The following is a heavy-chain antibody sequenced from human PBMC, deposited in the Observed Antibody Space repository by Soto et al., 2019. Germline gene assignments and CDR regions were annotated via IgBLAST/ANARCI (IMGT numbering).Heavy chain of an antibody. CDR1: GGSVSSSTYY. CDR3: ARHHGTYYDAFDI. J-gene: IGHJ3*02. CDR2: FYYSGST. D-gene: IGHD1-1*01. Sequence: QLQLQESGPGLVKPSETLSLTCTVAGGSVSSSTYYWGWIRQPPGKGLEWIATFYYSGSTYHNPSLNSRVTIPADTAKNQFSLKLSSVTDTDTAVYYCARHHGTYYDAFDIWGQGTMVTVSS. V-gene: IGHV4-39*01.